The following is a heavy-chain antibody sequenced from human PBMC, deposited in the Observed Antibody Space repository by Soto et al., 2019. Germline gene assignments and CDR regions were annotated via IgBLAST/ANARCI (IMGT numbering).Heavy chain of an antibody. CDR3: ARDLWEYSYDDTFGFDP. J-gene: IGHJ5*02. D-gene: IGHD5-18*01. CDR1: GFTFSSYS. Sequence: EVQLVESGGGLVKPGGSLRLSCAASGFTFSSYSMNWVRQAPGKGLEWVSSISSSSSYIYYADSVKGRFTISRDNAKNSLYLPMNSLRAEDTAVYYYARDLWEYSYDDTFGFDPWGQGTLVTVSS. CDR2: ISSSSSYI. V-gene: IGHV3-21*01.